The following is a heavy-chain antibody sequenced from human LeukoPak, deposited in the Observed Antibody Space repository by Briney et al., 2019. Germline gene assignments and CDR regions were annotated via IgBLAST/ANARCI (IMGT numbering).Heavy chain of an antibody. V-gene: IGHV4-34*01. Sequence: SETLSLTCAVYGGSFSGYYWSWIRQPPGKGLEWIGSIYHSGSTYYNPSLKSRVTISVDTSKNQFSLKLSSVTAADTAVYYCARRDIVATIGAFDIWGQGTMVTVSS. D-gene: IGHD5-12*01. CDR2: IYHSGST. CDR3: ARRDIVATIGAFDI. J-gene: IGHJ3*02. CDR1: GGSFSGYY.